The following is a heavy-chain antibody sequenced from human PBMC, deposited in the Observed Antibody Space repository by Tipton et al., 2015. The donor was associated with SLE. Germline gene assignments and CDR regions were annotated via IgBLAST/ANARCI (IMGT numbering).Heavy chain of an antibody. CDR3: APSRLELRYYSGMDV. V-gene: IGHV4-38-2*02. D-gene: IGHD1-7*01. Sequence: TLSLTCTVSGYSISSGFYWGWIRQPPGKGLEWIGNIYYSGSTYYNPSLKSRVTISVDTSKNQFSLKLSSVTAADTAVYYCAPSRLELRYYSGMDVWGQGTTVTVSS. CDR1: GYSISSGFY. J-gene: IGHJ6*02. CDR2: IYYSGST.